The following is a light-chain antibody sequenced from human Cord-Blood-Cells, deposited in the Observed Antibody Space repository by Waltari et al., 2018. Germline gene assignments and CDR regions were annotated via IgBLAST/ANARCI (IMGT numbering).Light chain of an antibody. CDR2: AAS. V-gene: IGKV1-8*01. CDR1: QGIRSY. Sequence: AIRMTQSQSSFSASTGDRVPIPCRASQGIRSYLAWYQQKPGKAPKLLIYAASTLQSGVPSRFSGSGSGTDFTLTISCLQSEDFATYYCQQYYSYPRTFGQGTKVEIK. J-gene: IGKJ1*01. CDR3: QQYYSYPRT.